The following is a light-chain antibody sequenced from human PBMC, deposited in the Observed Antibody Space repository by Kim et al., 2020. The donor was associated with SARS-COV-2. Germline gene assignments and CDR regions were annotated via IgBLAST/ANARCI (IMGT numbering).Light chain of an antibody. CDR1: SSNIGSNY. V-gene: IGLV1-47*01. CDR3: AAWDDSLSGWV. J-gene: IGLJ3*02. Sequence: ELTQPPSASGTPGQRVTISCSGSSSNIGSNYVYWYQQLPGTAPKLLIYRNNQRPSGVPDRFSGSKSGTSASLAISVLRSEDEADYYCAAWDDSLSGWVFGGGTQLTVL. CDR2: RNN.